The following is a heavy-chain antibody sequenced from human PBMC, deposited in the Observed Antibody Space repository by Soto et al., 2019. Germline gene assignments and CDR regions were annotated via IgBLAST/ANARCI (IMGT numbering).Heavy chain of an antibody. Sequence: EVHLVESGGALIQPGGSLRLSCAVSGFSVSGSYMSWVRQAPGKGLEWVSGMYSTGTMKYAASVRGRLTISRDSYNDTLFLQMTNLGADDTAAYYCTRSDYSTSSYYYALDAWGRGTAVTVSS. V-gene: IGHV3-53*01. CDR1: GFSVSGSY. J-gene: IGHJ6*02. CDR2: MYSTGTM. D-gene: IGHD6-6*01. CDR3: TRSDYSTSSYYYALDA.